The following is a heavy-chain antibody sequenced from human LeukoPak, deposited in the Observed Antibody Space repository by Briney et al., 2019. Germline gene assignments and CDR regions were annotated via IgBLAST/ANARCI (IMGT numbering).Heavy chain of an antibody. V-gene: IGHV3-21*01. CDR1: GFTFSSYS. CDR3: ARDRVVSGRFGEVAS. J-gene: IGHJ5*01. Sequence: PGGSLRLSCAASGFTFSSYSMNWVRQAPGKGLEWVSFISSSSTYIYYADSVKGRFTISRDDAKNSLYLQMSSLRADDTAVHYCARDRVVSGRFGEVASWGQGTLVTVSS. CDR2: ISSSSTYI. D-gene: IGHD3-10*01.